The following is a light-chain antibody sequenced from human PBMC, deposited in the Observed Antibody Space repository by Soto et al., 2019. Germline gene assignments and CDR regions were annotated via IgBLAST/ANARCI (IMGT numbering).Light chain of an antibody. CDR1: QSVSSSY. CDR2: GAS. Sequence: EIVLTQSPGTLSLSPGERATLSCRASQSVSSSYLAWYQQKPGQAPRLLIYGASSRATGIPDRFSGSGSGTDFTLTISRLEPEAFAVYYCQQYGSSSFTFGPGTQVDIK. V-gene: IGKV3-20*01. CDR3: QQYGSSSFT. J-gene: IGKJ3*01.